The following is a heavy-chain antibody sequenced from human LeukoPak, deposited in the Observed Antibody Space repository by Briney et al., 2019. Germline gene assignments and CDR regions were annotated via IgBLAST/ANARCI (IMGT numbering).Heavy chain of an antibody. Sequence: GGSLRLSCATSGFTLSIYTVNWVRQAPGKGLEWVSSISGSNTYIYYADSVKGRFTISRDNAKNSLYLQMNSLRGEDTAVYYCARDPSSRGGFDYWGQGTLVTVSS. D-gene: IGHD6-13*01. CDR3: ARDPSSRGGFDY. CDR2: ISGSNTYI. V-gene: IGHV3-21*01. CDR1: GFTLSIYT. J-gene: IGHJ4*02.